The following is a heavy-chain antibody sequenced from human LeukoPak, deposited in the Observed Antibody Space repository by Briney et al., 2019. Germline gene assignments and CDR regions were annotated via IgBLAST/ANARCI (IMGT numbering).Heavy chain of an antibody. Sequence: SETLSLTCTVSGGSISSYYWGWIRQPPGKGLEWIGSIYYSGSTYYNPSLKSRVTISVDTSKNQFSLKLSSVTAADTAVYYCARDPADVGATGSRWGQGTLVTVSS. CDR1: GGSISSYY. D-gene: IGHD1-26*01. V-gene: IGHV4-39*07. CDR2: IYYSGST. CDR3: ARDPADVGATGSR. J-gene: IGHJ4*02.